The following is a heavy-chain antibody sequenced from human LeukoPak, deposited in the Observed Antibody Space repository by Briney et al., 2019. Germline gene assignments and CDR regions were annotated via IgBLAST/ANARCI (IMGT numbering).Heavy chain of an antibody. J-gene: IGHJ4*02. CDR1: GYTFTSYG. CDR3: ARSGGPGYSSGWYGEPDY. D-gene: IGHD6-19*01. V-gene: IGHV1-18*01. Sequence: ASVKVSCKASGYTFTSYGICWVRQAPGQGLEWMGWISGYNGKTKYAQKFQGRVTMTTDTSTNTAYMELRSLSSDDTAVYYCARSGGPGYSSGWYGEPDYWGQGTLVTVSS. CDR2: ISGYNGKT.